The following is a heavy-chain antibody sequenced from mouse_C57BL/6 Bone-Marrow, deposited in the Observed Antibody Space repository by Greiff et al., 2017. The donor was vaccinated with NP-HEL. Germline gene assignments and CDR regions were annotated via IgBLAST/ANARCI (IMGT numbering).Heavy chain of an antibody. CDR1: GFTFSSYA. Sequence: DVMLVESGGGLVKPGGSLKLSCAASGFTFSSYAMSWVRQTPEKRLEWVATISDGGSYTYYPDNVKGRFTISRDNAENNLYLQMSHLKSEDTAMYYCARDQSTVVEGYYAMDYWGQGTSVTVSS. CDR2: ISDGGSYT. D-gene: IGHD1-1*01. CDR3: ARDQSTVVEGYYAMDY. J-gene: IGHJ4*01. V-gene: IGHV5-4*01.